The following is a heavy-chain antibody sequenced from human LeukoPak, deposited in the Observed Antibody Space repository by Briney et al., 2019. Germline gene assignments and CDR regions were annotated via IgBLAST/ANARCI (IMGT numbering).Heavy chain of an antibody. CDR2: IYYSGST. V-gene: IGHV4-4*02. D-gene: IGHD4-11*01. J-gene: IGHJ5*02. CDR3: ARDSTVELGDWFDP. Sequence: SETPSDTRAVPVGSISSSNWWSWVRQPPGKGLEWIGSIYYSGSTYYNPSLKSRVTISVDTSKNQFSLKLSSVTAADTAVYYCARDSTVELGDWFDPWGQGTLVTVSS. CDR1: VGSISSSNW.